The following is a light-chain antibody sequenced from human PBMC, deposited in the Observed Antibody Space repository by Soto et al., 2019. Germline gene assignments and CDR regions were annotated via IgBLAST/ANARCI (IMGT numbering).Light chain of an antibody. CDR2: KVS. V-gene: IGKV2-30*01. Sequence: DVVMTQSPLSLPVTLGQPASISCRSSQSLVYNDGNTYLNWFQHRPGQSPRRLIYKVSNRDSGVPDRFSGSGSGTDFTLKISRVEAEDVGVYYCMQGTHWLTFGQGTKLEIK. CDR1: QSLVYNDGNTY. CDR3: MQGTHWLT. J-gene: IGKJ2*01.